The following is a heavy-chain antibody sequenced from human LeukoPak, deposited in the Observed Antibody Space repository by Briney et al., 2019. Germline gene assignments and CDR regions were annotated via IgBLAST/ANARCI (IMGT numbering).Heavy chain of an antibody. V-gene: IGHV3-30*03. Sequence: GGSLRLSCAASGFTFSSYGMHWVRQAPGKGLEWVAVISYDGSNKYYADSVKGRFTISRDNAKNSLYLQMNSLRAEDTAVYYCARGGCSSTSCSGFDYWGQGTLVTVSS. CDR3: ARGGCSSTSCSGFDY. D-gene: IGHD2-2*01. CDR2: ISYDGSNK. CDR1: GFTFSSYG. J-gene: IGHJ4*02.